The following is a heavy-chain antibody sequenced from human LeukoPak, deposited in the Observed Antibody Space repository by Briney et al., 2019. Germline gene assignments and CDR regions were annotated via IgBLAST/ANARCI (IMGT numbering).Heavy chain of an antibody. CDR2: INPNSDGI. D-gene: IGHD6-19*01. CDR1: GYTFTDHY. Sequence: GASVKVSCKASGYTFTDHYMHWVRQAPGQGLEWMGWINPNSDGINNYAHKSQGRVTMTRDTSTSTAYMELRSLRSDDTAVYYCARDLKRGYSSGRYSWGTGSSNDYWGQGTLVTVSS. CDR3: ARDLKRGYSSGRYSWGTGSSNDY. J-gene: IGHJ4*02. V-gene: IGHV1-2*07.